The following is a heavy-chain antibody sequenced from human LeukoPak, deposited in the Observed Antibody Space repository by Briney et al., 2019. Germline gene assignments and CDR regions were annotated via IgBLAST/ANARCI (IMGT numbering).Heavy chain of an antibody. D-gene: IGHD2/OR15-2a*01. J-gene: IGHJ4*02. Sequence: GGSLRLSCAASGFTFSSYDMHWVRQAPGKGLEWVAFMRNDGNNKYYAHSVKGRFTISRDNSKNTLYLQMNSLRAEDTAVYYCATSNSREVDYWGQGTLVTVSS. V-gene: IGHV3-30*02. CDR1: GFTFSSYD. CDR3: ATSNSREVDY. CDR2: MRNDGNNK.